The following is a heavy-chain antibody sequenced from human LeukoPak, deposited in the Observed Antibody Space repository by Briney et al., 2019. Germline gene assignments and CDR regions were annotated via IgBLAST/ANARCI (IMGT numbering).Heavy chain of an antibody. J-gene: IGHJ4*02. Sequence: GASVKVSYKASGYTFTGYYIHWVRQAPGQGLEWMGWINPNSGGTNYAQKFQGRVTMTRDTSISTAYMELSRLTSDDTAAYYCARDAIVRDYSNSDYWGQGTLVTVSS. V-gene: IGHV1-2*02. D-gene: IGHD4-11*01. CDR2: INPNSGGT. CDR1: GYTFTGYY. CDR3: ARDAIVRDYSNSDY.